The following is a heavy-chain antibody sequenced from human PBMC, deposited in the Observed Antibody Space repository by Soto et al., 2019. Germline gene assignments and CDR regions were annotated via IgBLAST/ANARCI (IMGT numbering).Heavy chain of an antibody. J-gene: IGHJ4*02. CDR2: ISHSGST. CDR3: ARAANYYASGSYQFVMDF. Sequence: PSETLSLTCTVSGGSISSSNWWSWVRQPPGKGLEWIGEISHSGSTNYNPSLKSRVTISVDKSKNQFSLNLSSVTAADTAVYYCARAANYYASGSYQFVMDFWGQGTLVTVSS. D-gene: IGHD3-10*01. CDR1: GGSISSSNW. V-gene: IGHV4-4*02.